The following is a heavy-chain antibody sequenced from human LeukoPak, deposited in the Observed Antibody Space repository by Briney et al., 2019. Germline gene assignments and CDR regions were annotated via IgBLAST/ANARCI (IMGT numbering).Heavy chain of an antibody. V-gene: IGHV3-21*01. Sequence: PGGSLRLSCAASGFTFSDYSMNWVRQAPGKGLEWVSYISTSGNYIYYADSVKGRFTISRDNAKNSPYLQMNSLRAEDTAVYYCSRGSYNSGGTSDCWGQGNLVTVSS. D-gene: IGHD2-15*01. CDR1: GFTFSDYS. CDR3: SRGSYNSGGTSDC. CDR2: ISTSGNYI. J-gene: IGHJ4*02.